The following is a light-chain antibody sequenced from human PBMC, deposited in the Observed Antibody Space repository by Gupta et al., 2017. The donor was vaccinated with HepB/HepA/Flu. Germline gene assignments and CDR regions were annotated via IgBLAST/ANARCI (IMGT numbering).Light chain of an antibody. CDR3: QHHIRSSKWP. CDR1: QSISSSY. CDR2: GAS. Sequence: IVLTQSPGTLSLSPGERATLSCRTSQSISSSYLAWYQQKPGQSPRLLIYGASTRATGVPDRLSGSGYGKDFTLTISRLEAEDFAVYYCQHHIRSSKWPFGQGTTVEIK. J-gene: IGKJ1*01. V-gene: IGKV3-20*01.